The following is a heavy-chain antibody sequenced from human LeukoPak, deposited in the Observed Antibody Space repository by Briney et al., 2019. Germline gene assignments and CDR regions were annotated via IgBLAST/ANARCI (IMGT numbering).Heavy chain of an antibody. CDR3: ATFYCSSTSCYIDYYYGMDV. Sequence: WASVKVSCKVSGYSLSELSMHWVRQAPGKGLEWMGGFDPEDGETIYAQKFQGRVTMTEDTSTDTAYMELSSLRSEDTAVYYCATFYCSSTSCYIDYYYGMDVWGQGTTVTVSS. CDR2: FDPEDGET. D-gene: IGHD2-2*02. V-gene: IGHV1-24*01. J-gene: IGHJ6*02. CDR1: GYSLSELS.